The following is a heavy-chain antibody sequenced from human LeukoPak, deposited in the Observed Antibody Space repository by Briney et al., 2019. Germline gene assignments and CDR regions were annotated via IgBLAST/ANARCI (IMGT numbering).Heavy chain of an antibody. CDR3: ATPGLARAY. J-gene: IGHJ4*02. V-gene: IGHV4-39*01. Sequence: NPSETLSLTCTVSGGSISSSSYYWGWIRQPPGKGLEWIGSIYYSGNTYYNASRKRRITISGDTSRNQSSLILSSVTAADTAVYYCATPGLARAYWGQGTLVTVSS. CDR2: IYYSGNT. CDR1: GGSISSSSYY.